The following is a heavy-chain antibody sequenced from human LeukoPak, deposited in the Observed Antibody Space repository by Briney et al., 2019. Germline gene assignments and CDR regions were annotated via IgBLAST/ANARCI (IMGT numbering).Heavy chain of an antibody. J-gene: IGHJ4*02. CDR3: ARGAAYAFFDY. CDR1: GGSISSYY. CDR2: IYGSGST. Sequence: PSETLSLTCTVSGGSISSYYWSWIRQPPGKGLEWIGHIYGSGSTNYNPSLKSRVTLSVDTSKNQFSLKLSSVTAADTAVYYCARGAAYAFFDYWGQGTLVTVSS. V-gene: IGHV4-59*01. D-gene: IGHD2-2*01.